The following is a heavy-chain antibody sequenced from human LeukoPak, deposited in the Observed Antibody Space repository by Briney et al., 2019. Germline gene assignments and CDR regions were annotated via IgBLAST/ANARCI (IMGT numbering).Heavy chain of an antibody. D-gene: IGHD2-15*01. CDR2: VSPSSGHT. Sequence: GASVKVSCKAFGYTFTNYGITWLRQAPGQGLEWMGWVSPSSGHTNYTQNLQDRVTMTTDTPTNTAYMELRSLRSDDTAVYYCARDLIVVDGDVFDLWGQGTMVTVSS. V-gene: IGHV1-18*01. CDR1: GYTFTNYG. J-gene: IGHJ3*01. CDR3: ARDLIVVDGDVFDL.